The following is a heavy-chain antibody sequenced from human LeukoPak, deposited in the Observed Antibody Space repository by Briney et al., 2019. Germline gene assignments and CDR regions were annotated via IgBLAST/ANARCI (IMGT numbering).Heavy chain of an antibody. Sequence: SETLSLTCAVSGGSISSGGYSWSWIRQPPGKGLEWIAYIYHSGTTYYNPSLKSRFTISVDRSKNQFSLKLSSVTAAETAVYDCAREGCTNGVCYMGFDYWGQGTLVTVSS. V-gene: IGHV4-30-2*01. CDR3: AREGCTNGVCYMGFDY. CDR1: GGSISSGGYS. CDR2: IYHSGTT. J-gene: IGHJ4*02. D-gene: IGHD2-8*01.